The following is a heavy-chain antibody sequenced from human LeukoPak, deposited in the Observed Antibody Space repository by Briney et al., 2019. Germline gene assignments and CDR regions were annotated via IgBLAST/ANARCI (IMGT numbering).Heavy chain of an antibody. CDR2: IYYSGNA. J-gene: IGHJ5*02. CDR1: GGSISSYY. D-gene: IGHD4-23*01. CDR3: AREGSNTGGFDP. Sequence: SETLSLTCTVSGGSISSYYWSWIRQPPGRGLEWIAYIYYSGNANYNPSLNSRVTISVDTSKNQFSLKLSSVAAADTAVYYCAREGSNTGGFDPWGQGTLVTVSS. V-gene: IGHV4-59*12.